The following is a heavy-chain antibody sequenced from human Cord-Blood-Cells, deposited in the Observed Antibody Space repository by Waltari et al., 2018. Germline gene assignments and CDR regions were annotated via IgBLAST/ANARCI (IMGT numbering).Heavy chain of an antibody. V-gene: IGHV1-3*01. Sequence: QRLEWMGWINAGNGNTKYSQKFQGRVTITRDTSASTAYMELSSLRSEDTAVYYCARGAVPPWYFDLWGRGTLVTVSS. CDR3: ARGAVPPWYFDL. D-gene: IGHD2-2*01. J-gene: IGHJ2*01. CDR2: INAGNGNT.